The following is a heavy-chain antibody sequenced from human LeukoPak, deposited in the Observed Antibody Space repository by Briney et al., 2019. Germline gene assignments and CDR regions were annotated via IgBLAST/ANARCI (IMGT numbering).Heavy chain of an antibody. D-gene: IGHD3-22*01. CDR2: IYYSGST. CDR1: GGSISSSSYY. Sequence: SETLSLTCTVSGGSISSSSYYWGWIRQPPGKGLEWIGSIYYSGSTYYNPSLKSRVTISVDTSKNQFSLKLTSVTAADTAVYYCARGPALDSGGYWFDPWGQGTLVTVSS. CDR3: ARGPALDSGGYWFDP. V-gene: IGHV4-39*07. J-gene: IGHJ5*02.